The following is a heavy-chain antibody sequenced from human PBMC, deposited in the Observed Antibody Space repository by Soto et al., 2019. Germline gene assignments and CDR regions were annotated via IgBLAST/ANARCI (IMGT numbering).Heavy chain of an antibody. D-gene: IGHD6-25*01. CDR2: IIPSFGTA. CDR3: ARRGGARRLLL. J-gene: IGHJ3*01. V-gene: IGHV1-69*13. CDR1: GGTFSRYA. Sequence: ASVKVSCKACGGTFSRYAISWVRQAPGQGLEWMGGIIPSFGTANYAQKFQGRVTITADESTSTAYMELSSLRSEDTAVYYCARRGGARRLLLWGQGTMVPVSS.